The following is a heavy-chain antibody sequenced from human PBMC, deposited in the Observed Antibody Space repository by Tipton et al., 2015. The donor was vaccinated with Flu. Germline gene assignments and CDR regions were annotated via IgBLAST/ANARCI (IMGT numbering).Heavy chain of an antibody. D-gene: IGHD3-3*01. CDR1: GFTVSSNY. Sequence: GSLRLSCAASGFTVSSNYMSWVRQAPGKGLEWVSAISLSGGARYYADSVRGRFTISRDNSRNTVYLQMNSLRAEDTAVYYCAKWSERDKSSFDYWGQGTLVTVSP. CDR2: ISLSGGAR. J-gene: IGHJ4*02. CDR3: AKWSERDKSSFDY. V-gene: IGHV3-23*01.